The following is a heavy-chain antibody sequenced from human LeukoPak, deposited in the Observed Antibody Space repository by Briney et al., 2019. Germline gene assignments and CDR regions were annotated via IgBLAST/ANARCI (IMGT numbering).Heavy chain of an antibody. J-gene: IGHJ4*02. D-gene: IGHD2-15*01. CDR1: GGSISSSSSY. V-gene: IGHV4-39*07. Sequence: SETLSLTCTVSGGSISSSSSYWGWIRQPPGKGLEWIGTIYYSGSTYYNPSLKSRVTISVDTSKNQFSLKLGSVTAADTVVYYCVRDGVTPGGSVDYWGQGTLVTVSS. CDR2: IYYSGST. CDR3: VRDGVTPGGSVDY.